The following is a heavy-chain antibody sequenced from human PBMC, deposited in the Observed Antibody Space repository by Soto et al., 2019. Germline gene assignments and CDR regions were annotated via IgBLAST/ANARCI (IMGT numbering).Heavy chain of an antibody. Sequence: GGSLRLSCAASGFTFSNAWMSWVRQAPGKGLEWVGRIKSKTDGGTTDYAAPVKGRFTISRDDSKNTLYLQMNSLKTEDTAVYYCTTDPEPYYYDSSGYLYYFDYWGQGTLVTVSS. CDR1: GFTFSNAW. D-gene: IGHD3-22*01. CDR3: TTDPEPYYYDSSGYLYYFDY. V-gene: IGHV3-15*01. J-gene: IGHJ4*02. CDR2: IKSKTDGGTT.